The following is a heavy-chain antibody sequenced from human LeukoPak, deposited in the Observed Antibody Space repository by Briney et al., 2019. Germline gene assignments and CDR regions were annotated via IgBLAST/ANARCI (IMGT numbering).Heavy chain of an antibody. V-gene: IGHV1-2*02. J-gene: IGHJ4*02. Sequence: ASVKVSCKASGFTFTGYYMHWVRHAPGQGLEWMGWINPNSGGTNYAQNFQGRVTMTRDTSISTAYMELSRLRSDDTAMYYCAREHSSSSGKVFDYWGQGTLVTVSS. CDR1: GFTFTGYY. CDR3: AREHSSSSGKVFDY. D-gene: IGHD6-6*01. CDR2: INPNSGGT.